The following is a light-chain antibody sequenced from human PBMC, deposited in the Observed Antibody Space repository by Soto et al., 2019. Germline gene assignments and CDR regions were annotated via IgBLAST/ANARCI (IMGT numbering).Light chain of an antibody. J-gene: IGKJ5*01. Sequence: EVGLTQSPATLSLSPGERATVFCRASQSITANLAWYQQRPGQSLRLLIYDASVRATGTPARFSGSGFGTEFTLTISRLQVEDVALYYCQQYNNWPPITFGQGTRLEIK. CDR1: QSITAN. CDR3: QQYNNWPPIT. CDR2: DAS. V-gene: IGKV3-15*01.